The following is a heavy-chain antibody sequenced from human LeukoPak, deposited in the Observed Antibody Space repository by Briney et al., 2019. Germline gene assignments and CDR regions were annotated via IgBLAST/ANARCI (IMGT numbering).Heavy chain of an antibody. J-gene: IGHJ4*02. CDR3: ARDPTVTSPFDY. V-gene: IGHV1-18*01. CDR1: GYTFTSYG. D-gene: IGHD4-11*01. CDR2: ISAYNGNT. Sequence: ASVKVSCKASGYTFTSYGISWVRQAPGQGLEWMGWISAYNGNTNYAQELQGRVTMTTDTSTSTAYLELRSLRSDDTAVYYCARDPTVTSPFDYWGQGTLVTVSS.